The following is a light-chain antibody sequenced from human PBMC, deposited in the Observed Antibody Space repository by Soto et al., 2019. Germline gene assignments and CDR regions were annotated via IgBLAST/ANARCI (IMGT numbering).Light chain of an antibody. CDR1: QSVSNY. V-gene: IGKV3-11*01. CDR2: DAS. CDR3: HQRSNWPLLT. Sequence: EIVLTQSPATLSLSPGERATLSCRASQSVSNYLAWYQQKPGQAPRLLIYDASNRATGIPARFSGSGSRTDFTLTISSLEPEDFAVYYCHQRSNWPLLTFGGGTKVEIK. J-gene: IGKJ4*01.